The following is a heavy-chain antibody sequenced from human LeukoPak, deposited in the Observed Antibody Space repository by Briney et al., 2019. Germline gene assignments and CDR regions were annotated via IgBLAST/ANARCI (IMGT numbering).Heavy chain of an antibody. Sequence: SETLSLTCAVYGGSFSGYYWSWIRQPPGKGLEWIGEINHSGSTNYNPSLKSRVTISVDTSKNQFSLKLSSVTAADTAVYYCARTPLRSWYKNFDYWGQGTLVTVSS. CDR2: INHSGST. D-gene: IGHD6-13*01. CDR3: ARTPLRSWYKNFDY. J-gene: IGHJ4*02. CDR1: GGSFSGYY. V-gene: IGHV4-34*01.